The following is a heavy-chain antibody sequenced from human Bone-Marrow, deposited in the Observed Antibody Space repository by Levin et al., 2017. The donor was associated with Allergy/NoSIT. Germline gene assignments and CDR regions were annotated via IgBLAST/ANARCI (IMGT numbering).Heavy chain of an antibody. V-gene: IGHV2-70*11. CDR3: ARVLYRQANRRAEGFQH. CDR2: IDWDDDK. Sequence: SGPTLVKATQTLTLTCTLSGGSISTSGMCVSWIRQTPGKALGWLARIDWDDDKYYNTSMKTRLTISKDTSKNQVFLTMTSMDPVDTATYYCARVLYRQANRRAEGFQHWGQGTQVTVSS. CDR1: GGSISTSGMC. D-gene: IGHD1-26*01. J-gene: IGHJ1*01.